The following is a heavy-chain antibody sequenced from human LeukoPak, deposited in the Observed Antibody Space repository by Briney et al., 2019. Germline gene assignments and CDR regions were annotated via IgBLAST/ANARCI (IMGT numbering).Heavy chain of an antibody. CDR1: GDSINSLDL. D-gene: IGHD2-2*01. J-gene: IGHJ5*02. V-gene: IGHV4-4*02. Sequence: PSGTLSLTRTVSGDSINSLDLWSWVRQPPGKGLEWIGEMYLSGTTHSNPSVKSRVTISIDKSKNQFFLNLSSVTAADTAVYYCARRLTQYDCFDPWGQGILVTVSS. CDR3: ARRLTQYDCFDP. CDR2: MYLSGTT.